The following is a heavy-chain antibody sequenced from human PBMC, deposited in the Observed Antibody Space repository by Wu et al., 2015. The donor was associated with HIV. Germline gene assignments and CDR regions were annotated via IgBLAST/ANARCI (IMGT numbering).Heavy chain of an antibody. CDR1: GYTFTSYG. J-gene: IGHJ6*02. CDR3: ARGKVRGYGMDR. V-gene: IGHV1-18*01. D-gene: IGHD3-10*01. Sequence: QVQLVQSGARGERSLGPSVKVSCKASGYTFTSYGISWVRQAPGQGLEWMGWISAYNGNTNYAQKLQGRVIMTTDTSTSTAYMELRSLRSDDTAVYYCARGKVRGYGMDRLGPRDHGHRLL. CDR2: ISAYNGNT.